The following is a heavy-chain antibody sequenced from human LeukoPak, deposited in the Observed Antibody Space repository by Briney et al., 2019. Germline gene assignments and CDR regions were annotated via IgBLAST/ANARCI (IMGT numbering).Heavy chain of an antibody. CDR1: GGSISSYY. J-gene: IGHJ6*02. CDR3: ARHGYYYYYGMDV. Sequence: SETLSLTCTVSGGSISSYYWSWIRQPPGKGLEWIGYIYYSGSTNYNPSLKSRVTISVDTSRNQFSLKLSSVTAADTAVYYCARHGYYYYYGMDVWGQGTTVTVSS. CDR2: IYYSGST. V-gene: IGHV4-59*08.